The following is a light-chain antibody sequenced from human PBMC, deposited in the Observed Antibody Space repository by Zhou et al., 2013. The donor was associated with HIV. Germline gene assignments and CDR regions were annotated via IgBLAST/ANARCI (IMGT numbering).Light chain of an antibody. CDR3: HQYARSPYT. CDR2: GAS. V-gene: IGKV3-15*01. CDR1: QSVSSN. J-gene: IGKJ2*01. Sequence: EIVMTQSPATLSVSPGERATLSCRASQSVSSNLAWYQQKPGQAPRLLIYGASTRATGIPARFSGSGSGTDFTLSISRLEPEDFAVYYCHQYARSPYTFGQGTKLEV.